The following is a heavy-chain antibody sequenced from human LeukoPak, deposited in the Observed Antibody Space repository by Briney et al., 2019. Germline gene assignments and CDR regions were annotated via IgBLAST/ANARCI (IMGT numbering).Heavy chain of an antibody. CDR2: IYYSGST. D-gene: IGHD6-19*01. Sequence: PLETLSLTCTVSGGSISSYYWSWIRQPPGKGLEWIGYIYYSGSTNYNPSLKSRVTISVDTSKNQFSLKLSSVTAADTAVYYCARLNSSGWYIWFDPWGQGTLVTVSS. V-gene: IGHV4-59*01. CDR1: GGSISSYY. CDR3: ARLNSSGWYIWFDP. J-gene: IGHJ5*02.